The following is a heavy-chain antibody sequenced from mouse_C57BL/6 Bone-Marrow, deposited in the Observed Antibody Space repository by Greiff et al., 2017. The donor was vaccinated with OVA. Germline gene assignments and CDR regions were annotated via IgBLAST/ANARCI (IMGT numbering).Heavy chain of an antibody. Sequence: EVHLVESGGGLVHPGGSLSLSCAASGFTFTDYYMSWVRQPPGKALEWLGFIRNKANGYTTEYSASVKGRFTISRDNSQSILYLQMNALRAEDSATYYCARYDYDGRPFAYWGQGTLVTVSA. CDR2: IRNKANGYTT. J-gene: IGHJ3*01. V-gene: IGHV7-3*01. CDR1: GFTFTDYY. D-gene: IGHD2-4*01. CDR3: ARYDYDGRPFAY.